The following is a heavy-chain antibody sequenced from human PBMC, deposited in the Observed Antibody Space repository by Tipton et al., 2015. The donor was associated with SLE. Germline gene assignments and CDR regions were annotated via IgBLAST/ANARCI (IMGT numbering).Heavy chain of an antibody. Sequence: LRLSCTVSDDSISGTYYRGWIRQPPGKGLEWIGTISHSGNTYSHTSLESRVTISVDTSKKQFSLKLSSVTAADTAVYYCARGSGATYLLGYYYMDVWGKGTTVTVSS. CDR1: DDSISGTYY. CDR3: ARGSGATYLLGYYYMDV. V-gene: IGHV4-38-2*02. D-gene: IGHD4/OR15-4a*01. J-gene: IGHJ6*03. CDR2: ISHSGNT.